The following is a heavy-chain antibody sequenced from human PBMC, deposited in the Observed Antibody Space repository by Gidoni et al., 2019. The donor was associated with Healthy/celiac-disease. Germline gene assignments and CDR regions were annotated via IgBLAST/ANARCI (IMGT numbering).Heavy chain of an antibody. CDR1: GYTFTSYY. CDR2: INPSGGST. D-gene: IGHD2-2*01. CDR3: ARARIVVVPAATHGMDV. V-gene: IGHV1-46*03. J-gene: IGHJ6*02. Sequence: QVQLVQSGAEVKKPGASVKVSCQASGYTFTSYYMHWVRQAPGQGLEWMGIINPSGGSTSYAQKFQGRVTMTRDTSTSTVYMELSSLRSEDTAVYYCARARIVVVPAATHGMDVWGQGTTVTVSS.